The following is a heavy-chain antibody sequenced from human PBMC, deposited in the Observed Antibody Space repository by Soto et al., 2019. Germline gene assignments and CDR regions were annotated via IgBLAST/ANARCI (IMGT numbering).Heavy chain of an antibody. Sequence: SETLSLTCAVYGGSFSGYYWSWIRQPPGKGLEWIGEINHSGSTNYNPSLKSRVTISVDTSKNQFSLKLSSVTAADTAVYYCARGPVTARPGNYYYYYYMDVWGKGTTVTVSS. D-gene: IGHD6-6*01. CDR2: INHSGST. J-gene: IGHJ6*03. CDR1: GGSFSGYY. CDR3: ARGPVTARPGNYYYYYYMDV. V-gene: IGHV4-34*01.